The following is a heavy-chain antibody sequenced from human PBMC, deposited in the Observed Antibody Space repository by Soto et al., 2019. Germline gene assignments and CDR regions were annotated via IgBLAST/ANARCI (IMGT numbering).Heavy chain of an antibody. CDR1: GGSISSGGYY. D-gene: IGHD3-22*01. CDR2: IYYSGST. J-gene: IGHJ4*02. CDR3: ARCYDSTPFDY. Sequence: SETLSLTCTVSGGSISSGGYYWSWIRQHPGKGLEWIGYIYYSGSTYYNPSLKSRVTISVDTSKNQFSLKLSSVTAADTAVYYCARCYDSTPFDYWGQGTLVTVYS. V-gene: IGHV4-31*03.